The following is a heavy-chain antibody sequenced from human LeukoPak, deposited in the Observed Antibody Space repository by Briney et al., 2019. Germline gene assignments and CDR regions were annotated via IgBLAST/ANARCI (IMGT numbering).Heavy chain of an antibody. CDR3: ATESVIYFDPPRDAFDI. CDR2: IIPILGIA. D-gene: IGHD3-9*01. J-gene: IGHJ3*02. Sequence: GSSVKVSCKASGGTFSSYAISWVRQAPGQGLEWMGRIIPILGIANYAQKFQGRVTITADKSTSTAYMELSSLRSEDTAVYYCATESVIYFDPPRDAFDIWGQGTMVTVSS. V-gene: IGHV1-69*04. CDR1: GGTFSSYA.